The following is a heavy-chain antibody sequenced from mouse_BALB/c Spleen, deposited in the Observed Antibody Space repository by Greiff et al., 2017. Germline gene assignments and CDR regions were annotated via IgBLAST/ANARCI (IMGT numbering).Heavy chain of an antibody. Sequence: VQLKESGPGLVKPSQSLSLTCTVTGYSITSDYAWNWIRQFPGNKLEWMGYISYSSSTSYNPSLKSRISITRDTSKNQFFLQLNSVTTEDTATYYCARRDYGPWFAYWGQGTLVTVSA. V-gene: IGHV3-2*02. D-gene: IGHD1-2*01. CDR3: ARRDYGPWFAY. J-gene: IGHJ3*01. CDR1: GYSITSDYA. CDR2: ISYSSST.